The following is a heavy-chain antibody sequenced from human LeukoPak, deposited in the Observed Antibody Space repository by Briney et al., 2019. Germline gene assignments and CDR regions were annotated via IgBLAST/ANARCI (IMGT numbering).Heavy chain of an antibody. V-gene: IGHV4-39*07. D-gene: IGHD6-6*01. CDR3: ARIAYSSSTDY. CDR1: GGSISSSYSY. J-gene: IGHJ4*02. CDR2: IYYSGST. Sequence: SETLSLTCTVSGGSISSSYSYWGWIRQPPGKGLEWIGNIYYSGSTYYNPSLKSRVTISVDTSKNQFSLKLSSVTAADTAVYFCARIAYSSSTDYWGQGTLVTVSS.